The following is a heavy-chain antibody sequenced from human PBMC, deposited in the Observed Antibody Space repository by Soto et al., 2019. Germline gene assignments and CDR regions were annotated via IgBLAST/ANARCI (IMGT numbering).Heavy chain of an antibody. CDR1: GGSISSSSFY. V-gene: IGHV4-39*01. CDR2: IYYSGST. Sequence: PSETLSLTCTVSGGSISSSSFYWGWIRQPPGKGLEWIGSIYYSGSTYYNPSLKSRVTISVDTSKNQFSLKLSSVTAADTAVYYFARHRASDYLLSYYFYMDVWGKGTTVTVSS. D-gene: IGHD3-9*01. J-gene: IGHJ6*03. CDR3: ARHRASDYLLSYYFYMDV.